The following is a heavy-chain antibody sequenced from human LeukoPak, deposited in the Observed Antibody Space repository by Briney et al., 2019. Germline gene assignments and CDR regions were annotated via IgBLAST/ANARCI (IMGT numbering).Heavy chain of an antibody. D-gene: IGHD2-2*01. J-gene: IGHJ3*02. Sequence: GGSLRLSCAASGFTFSSYWMSWVRQAPGKGLEWVSTISGSGGSTYYPDSVKGRFTISRDNSKNTLYLQMNSLRAEDTAVYYCAKDLGYCTSTSCNHAAFDIWGQGTKVTVSP. V-gene: IGHV3-23*01. CDR1: GFTFSSYW. CDR3: AKDLGYCTSTSCNHAAFDI. CDR2: ISGSGGST.